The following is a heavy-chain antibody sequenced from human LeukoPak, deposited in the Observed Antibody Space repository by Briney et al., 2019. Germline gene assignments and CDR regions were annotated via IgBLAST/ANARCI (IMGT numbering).Heavy chain of an antibody. CDR1: GFTFTSYT. J-gene: IGHJ4*02. CDR3: AKASSGWYFDPFDY. Sequence: PGGSLRLSCADSGFTFTSYTMSWVPQAPGKRLEWVSRIGGSGGSIYYADSVEGRFTISRDNSKNTMFLQMNSMRAEDTAVFYCAKASSGWYFDPFDYWGQGTLVTVSS. CDR2: IGGSGGSI. V-gene: IGHV3-23*01. D-gene: IGHD6-19*01.